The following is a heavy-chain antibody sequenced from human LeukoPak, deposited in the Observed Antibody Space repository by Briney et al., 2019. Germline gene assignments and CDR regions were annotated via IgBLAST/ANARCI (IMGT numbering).Heavy chain of an antibody. Sequence: GASVTVSCKASGGTFSSYAISWVRQAPGQGLEWMGGTIPIFGTAHYAQKFQGRVTITTDESTSTAYMELSSPRSEDTAVYDCASDRRRRQGGDAFDIWGQGTMVTVSS. D-gene: IGHD1-26*01. CDR1: GGTFSSYA. V-gene: IGHV1-69*05. J-gene: IGHJ3*02. CDR2: TIPIFGTA. CDR3: ASDRRRRQGGDAFDI.